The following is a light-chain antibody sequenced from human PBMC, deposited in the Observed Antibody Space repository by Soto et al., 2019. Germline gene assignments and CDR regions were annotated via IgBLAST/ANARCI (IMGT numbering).Light chain of an antibody. J-gene: IGKJ2*01. CDR1: QSIRSN. Sequence: IMLKHSPGTLSLYPGERATLSGSAGQSIRSNYLAWYQHNAGQAPRLLIYGASTRATGIPTRFSGSGSGTEFTLTISSLQSEDFAVYYCHQYNDWPPYTFGQGTKVDIK. CDR3: HQYNDWPPYT. CDR2: GAS. V-gene: IGKV3-15*01.